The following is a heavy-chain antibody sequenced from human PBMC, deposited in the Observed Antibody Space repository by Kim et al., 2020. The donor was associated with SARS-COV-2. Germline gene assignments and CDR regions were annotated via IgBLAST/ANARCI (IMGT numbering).Heavy chain of an antibody. D-gene: IGHD4-17*01. CDR3: ARASPVTTFYYYYYGMDV. J-gene: IGHJ6*01. CDR1: GGSFSGYY. CDR2: INHSGST. Sequence: ETLSLTCAVYGGSFSGYYWSWIRQPPGKGLEWIGEINHSGSTNYNPSLKSRVTISVDTSKNQFSLKLSSVTAADTAVYYCARASPVTTFYYYYYGMDV. V-gene: IGHV4-34*01.